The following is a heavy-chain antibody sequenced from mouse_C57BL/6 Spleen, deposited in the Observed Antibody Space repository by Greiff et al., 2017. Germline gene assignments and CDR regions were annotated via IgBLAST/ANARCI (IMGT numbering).Heavy chain of an antibody. D-gene: IGHD1-1*01. J-gene: IGHJ3*01. V-gene: IGHV3-6*01. CDR3: ARDLDYYGSSSFAY. CDR1: GYSITSGYY. CDR2: ISYDGSN. Sequence: EVQLQESGPGLVKPSQSLSLTCSVTGYSITSGYYWNWIRQFPGNKLEWMGYISYDGSNNYNPSLKNRIPITRDTSKNQFFLKLNSVTTEDTATYYCARDLDYYGSSSFAYWGQGTLVTVSA.